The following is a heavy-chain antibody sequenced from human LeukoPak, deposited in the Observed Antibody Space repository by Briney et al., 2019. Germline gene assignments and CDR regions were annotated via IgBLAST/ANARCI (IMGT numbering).Heavy chain of an antibody. V-gene: IGHV1-2*02. Sequence: GASVKVSCKASGCTFTVYYMHWVRQAPGQGLEWMGWINPNSGGTNYAQKFQGRVTMTRDTSISTAYMELSRLSTDHTAVYYCARNLGSPLITNFDSCGQGTLVTVSS. D-gene: IGHD3-22*01. CDR1: GCTFTVYY. CDR2: INPNSGGT. J-gene: IGHJ4*02. CDR3: ARNLGSPLITNFDS.